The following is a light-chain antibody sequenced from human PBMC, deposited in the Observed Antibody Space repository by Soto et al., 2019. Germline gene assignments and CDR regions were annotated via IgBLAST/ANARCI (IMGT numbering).Light chain of an antibody. V-gene: IGKV3-20*01. CDR2: GAS. Sequence: EIVLTQSPGTLSLSPGERATLSCRASQSVSSSYLAWYQQKHGQAPRLLIYGASSRATGIPDRFSGSGSGTDFTLTISRLEPEDFAVSYCQQYRNSLYTFGQGTKLEIK. CDR1: QSVSSSY. CDR3: QQYRNSLYT. J-gene: IGKJ2*01.